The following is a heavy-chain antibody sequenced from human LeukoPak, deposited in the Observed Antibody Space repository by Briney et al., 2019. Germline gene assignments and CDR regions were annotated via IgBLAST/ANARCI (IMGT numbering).Heavy chain of an antibody. J-gene: IGHJ4*02. CDR3: ARLYYDSSGYYQICYFDY. Sequence: SETLSLTCAVSGDSISSSSYYWGWIRQPPGKGLEWIVSIYYSGSTYYNPSLKSRLTISVDTSKNQFSLNLSSVTAADTAVYYCARLYYDSSGYYQICYFDYWGQGTLVTVSS. D-gene: IGHD3-22*01. V-gene: IGHV4-39*01. CDR1: GDSISSSSYY. CDR2: IYYSGST.